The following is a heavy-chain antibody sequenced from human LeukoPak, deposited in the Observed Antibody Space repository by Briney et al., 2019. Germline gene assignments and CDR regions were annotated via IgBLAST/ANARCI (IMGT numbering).Heavy chain of an antibody. CDR3: ARVRGYSYGPDDY. V-gene: IGHV3-30-3*01. Sequence: GGSLRLSCAASGFSFSSYAMHWVRQAPGKGLEWVAVISFDGSNKYYADSVKGRFTISRDNSKNTLYLQMNSLRAEDTALFYCARVRGYSYGPDDYWGQGTLVTVSS. D-gene: IGHD5-18*01. J-gene: IGHJ4*02. CDR2: ISFDGSNK. CDR1: GFSFSSYA.